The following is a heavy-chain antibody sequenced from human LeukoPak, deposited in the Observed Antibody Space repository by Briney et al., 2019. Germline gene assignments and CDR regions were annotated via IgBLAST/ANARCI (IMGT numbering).Heavy chain of an antibody. D-gene: IGHD3-22*01. CDR3: AREGSSYDSSTNDAFDI. V-gene: IGHV4-59*12. CDR2: IYYSGST. J-gene: IGHJ3*02. CDR1: GDSISTYY. Sequence: SETLSLTCTVSGDSISTYYWSWIRQPPGKGLEWIGSIYYSGSTYYNPSLKSRVTISVDTSKNQFSLKLSSVTAADTAVYYCAREGSSYDSSTNDAFDIWGQGTMVTVSS.